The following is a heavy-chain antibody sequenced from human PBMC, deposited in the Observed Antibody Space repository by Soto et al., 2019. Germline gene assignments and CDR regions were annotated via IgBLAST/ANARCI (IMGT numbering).Heavy chain of an antibody. V-gene: IGHV4-31*03. J-gene: IGHJ6*02. CDR3: ATDEYFGSEIDFYYYAMDV. CDR2: IYYNGST. CDR1: GASISIGGYF. Sequence: NPSETLSLTCTVSGASISIGGYFWSWIRQHPGKGLEWIGHIYYNGSTYYNPSLKSRLTISVDTSKNEFSLRLTSVTAADTAVYFCATDEYFGSEIDFYYYAMDVWGQGTTVTV. D-gene: IGHD3-10*01.